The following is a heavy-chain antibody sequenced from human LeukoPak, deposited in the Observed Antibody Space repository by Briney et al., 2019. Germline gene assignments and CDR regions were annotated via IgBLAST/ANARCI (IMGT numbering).Heavy chain of an antibody. CDR3: AKKTGTMSFDY. V-gene: IGHV3-48*03. CDR2: ISISGSTI. CDR1: GFNFRSYE. Sequence: GGSLRLSCAASGFNFRSYEMNWVRQAPGKGLEWVSYISISGSTIYYADSVKGRFTISRDNAKNSLYSQMNSLRAEDTAVYYCAKKTGTMSFDYWGQGTLVTVSS. J-gene: IGHJ4*02. D-gene: IGHD1-7*01.